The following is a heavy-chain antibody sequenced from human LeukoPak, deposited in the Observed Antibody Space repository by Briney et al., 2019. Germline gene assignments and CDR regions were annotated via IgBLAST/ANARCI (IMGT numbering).Heavy chain of an antibody. J-gene: IGHJ4*02. CDR2: IYHSGST. Sequence: PSQTLSLTCAVSGGSISSGGYSWSWIRQPTGKGLEWIGYIYHSGSTYYNPSLKSRVTISVDRSKNQFSLKLSSVTAADTAVYYCARGYYYDSSGGGFDYWGQGTLVTVSS. CDR1: GGSISSGGYS. D-gene: IGHD3-22*01. V-gene: IGHV4-30-2*01. CDR3: ARGYYYDSSGGGFDY.